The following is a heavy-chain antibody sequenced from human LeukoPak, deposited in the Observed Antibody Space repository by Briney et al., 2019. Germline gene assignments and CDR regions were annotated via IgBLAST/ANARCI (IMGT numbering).Heavy chain of an antibody. Sequence: PSETLSLTCTVSGGSISSNTYYWGWIRQPPGKGLEWVGNIFYSGSTYYNPSLKSRVTISVDTSKSQFSLKLSSVTAADTAVYYCARLIFPVQLCGFDYWGQGTLVTVSS. CDR2: IFYSGST. CDR3: ARLIFPVQLCGFDY. J-gene: IGHJ4*02. V-gene: IGHV4-39*01. D-gene: IGHD5-24*01. CDR1: GGSISSNTYY.